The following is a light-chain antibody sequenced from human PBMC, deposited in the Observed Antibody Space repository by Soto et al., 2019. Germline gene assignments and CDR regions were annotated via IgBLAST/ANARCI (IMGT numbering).Light chain of an antibody. CDR3: QQYNNWPSWT. CDR1: QSVSSN. V-gene: IGKV3-15*01. Sequence: EIVMTQSPATLSVSPGERVTFSCRASQSVSSNLAWYQQKPGQAPRLLIYGASTRATGIPARFSGSGSGTEFTLTISSLQSQDFAVYYCQQYNNWPSWTFGQGTKVEIK. J-gene: IGKJ1*01. CDR2: GAS.